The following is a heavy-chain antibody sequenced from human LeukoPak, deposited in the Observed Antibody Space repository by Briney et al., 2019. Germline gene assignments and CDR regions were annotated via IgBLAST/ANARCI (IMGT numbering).Heavy chain of an antibody. CDR2: IWYDGSSK. J-gene: IGHJ4*02. D-gene: IGHD6-6*01. V-gene: IGHV3-33*01. CDR3: ARDQEYSSSGYFDY. CDR1: GFTFSSYG. Sequence: GGSLRLSCAASGFTFSSYGMHWVRQAPGKGLEWVAVIWYDGSSKYYADSVKGRFTISRDNSKNTLYLQMNSLRAEDTAVYYCARDQEYSSSGYFDYWGQGTLVTVSS.